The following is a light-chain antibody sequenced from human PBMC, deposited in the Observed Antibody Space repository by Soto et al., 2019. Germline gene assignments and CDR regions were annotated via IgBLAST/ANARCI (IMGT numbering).Light chain of an antibody. CDR1: SSDVGDHNY. CDR2: DVS. J-gene: IGLJ2*01. Sequence: QSALTQPASVSGSPGQSITISCTGTSSDVGDHNYVSWYQQYPGKAPKLMIYDVSNRPSGVSNRFSASKSGNTASLTISGLQAEDEGDYYCSSYSSSSTHVVLGGGTKVTVL. CDR3: SSYSSSSTHVV. V-gene: IGLV2-14*03.